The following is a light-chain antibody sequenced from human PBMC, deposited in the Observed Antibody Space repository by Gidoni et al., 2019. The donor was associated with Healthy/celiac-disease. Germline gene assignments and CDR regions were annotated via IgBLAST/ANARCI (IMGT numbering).Light chain of an antibody. Sequence: SHVLTNPPPGHVAPGQTARITGGGKNIGSKSVHWYQQKPGQAPVLVVYDDSDRPSGIPERFSGSNSGNTATLTISRVEAGDEADYYCQVWDSSSDHVVFGGGTKLTVL. CDR3: QVWDSSSDHVV. J-gene: IGLJ2*01. V-gene: IGLV3-21*02. CDR2: DDS. CDR1: NIGSKS.